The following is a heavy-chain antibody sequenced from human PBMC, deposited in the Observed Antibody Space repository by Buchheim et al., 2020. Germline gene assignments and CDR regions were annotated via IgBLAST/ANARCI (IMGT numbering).Heavy chain of an antibody. J-gene: IGHJ6*03. CDR1: GFTFSSYW. V-gene: IGHV3-7*01. CDR3: ARVGAARRRLLWDYYYYMDV. CDR2: IKQDGSEK. Sequence: EVQLVESGGGLVQPGGSLRLSRAASGFTFSSYWMSWVRQAPGKGLEWVANIKQDGSEKYYVDSVKGRFTISRDNAKNSLYLQMNSLRAEDTAVYYCARVGAARRRLLWDYYYYMDVWGKGTT. D-gene: IGHD6-6*01.